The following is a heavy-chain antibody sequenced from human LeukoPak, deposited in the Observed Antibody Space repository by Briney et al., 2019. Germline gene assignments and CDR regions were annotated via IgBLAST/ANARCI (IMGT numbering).Heavy chain of an antibody. CDR2: ISSSGSYI. J-gene: IGHJ3*02. CDR1: GFTFTTYS. V-gene: IGHV3-21*01. D-gene: IGHD1-1*01. Sequence: KSGGSLRLSCAASGFTFTTYSMNWVRQAPGKGLEWVSSISSSGSYIYYADSVKGRFTISRDNAKNSLYLQMNSLTAEDTAVYYCARKMKTGDRVGTFDIWGQGTMVTVSS. CDR3: ARKMKTGDRVGTFDI.